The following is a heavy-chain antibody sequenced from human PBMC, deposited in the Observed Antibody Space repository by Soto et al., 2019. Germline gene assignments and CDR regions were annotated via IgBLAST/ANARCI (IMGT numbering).Heavy chain of an antibody. Sequence: SETLSLTCTVSGGSIRSGDYYWSWIRQRPGKGLEWVGYIYYSGSTYYNPSLKSRVTISVDTSKNQFSLKLSSVTAADTAVYYCARVATGYSSSWANSWGQGTPVTVSS. J-gene: IGHJ4*02. CDR2: IYYSGST. D-gene: IGHD6-13*01. CDR1: GGSIRSGDYY. CDR3: ARVATGYSSSWANS. V-gene: IGHV4-30-4*01.